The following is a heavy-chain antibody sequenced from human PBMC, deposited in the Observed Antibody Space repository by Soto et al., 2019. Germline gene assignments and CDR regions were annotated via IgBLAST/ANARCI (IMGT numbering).Heavy chain of an antibody. CDR1: GFTFSSYG. D-gene: IGHD3-10*01. CDR3: AKDSGSGSYGSGSRPGYFDY. V-gene: IGHV3-30*18. CDR2: ISYDGSNK. J-gene: IGHJ4*02. Sequence: GGSLRLSCASSGFTFSSYGMHWVRQAPGKGLEWVAVISYDGSNKYYADSVKGRFTISRDNSKNTLYLQMNSLRAEDTAVYYCAKDSGSGSYGSGSRPGYFDYWGQGTLVTVSS.